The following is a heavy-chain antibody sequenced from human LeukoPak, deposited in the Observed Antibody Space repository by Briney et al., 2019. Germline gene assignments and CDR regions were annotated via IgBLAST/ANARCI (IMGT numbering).Heavy chain of an antibody. CDR3: AKGGNWDDGRQYFDY. Sequence: PGWSLTLSRLACGFTFSSYGMHWVRQAPGKGLEWVAIISYDGINKYYADSVKGRFTISRDNSKNTLYLQMNSLRAEDTAVFYCAKGGNWDDGRQYFDYWGQGSLVTVSS. CDR2: ISYDGINK. D-gene: IGHD1-1*01. J-gene: IGHJ4*02. V-gene: IGHV3-30*18. CDR1: GFTFSSYG.